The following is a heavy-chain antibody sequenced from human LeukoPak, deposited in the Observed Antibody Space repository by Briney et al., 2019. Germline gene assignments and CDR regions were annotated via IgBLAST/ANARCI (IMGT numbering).Heavy chain of an antibody. J-gene: IGHJ4*02. CDR2: ISSSSSTI. V-gene: IGHV3-48*01. CDR1: GFTFSSHS. D-gene: IGHD3-22*01. Sequence: EPGGSLRLSCAASGFTFSSHSRNWVRQAPGKGLEWVSYISSSSSTIYYADSVKGRFTISRDNAKNSLYLQMNSLRAEDTAVYYCARGAYYYEDWGQGTLVTVSS. CDR3: ARGAYYYED.